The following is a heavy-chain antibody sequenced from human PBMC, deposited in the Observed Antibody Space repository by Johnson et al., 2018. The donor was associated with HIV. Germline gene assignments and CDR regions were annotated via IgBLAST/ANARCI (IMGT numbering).Heavy chain of an antibody. V-gene: IGHV3-33*08. D-gene: IGHD6-6*01. CDR1: GFTFSMYA. CDR3: ARAGSSSDDAFDI. CDR2: IWYDGSNN. J-gene: IGHJ3*02. Sequence: QMLLVESGGGVVQPGRSLRLSCAASGFTFSMYAMHWVRQAPGKGLEWVAVIWYDGSNNYYADSVKGRFTISRDNSKNTLYLQMNSLRAEDTAVYYCARAGSSSDDAFDIWGQGTMVTVSS.